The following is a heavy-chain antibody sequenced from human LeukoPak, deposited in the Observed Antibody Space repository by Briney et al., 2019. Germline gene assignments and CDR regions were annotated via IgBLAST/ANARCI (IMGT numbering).Heavy chain of an antibody. D-gene: IGHD6-19*01. CDR3: TRDPYSSGWYDY. J-gene: IGHJ4*02. V-gene: IGHV3-49*05. CDR1: GFTFGDYA. CDR2: IRSKAYGGTT. Sequence: KTGGSLRLSCTASGFTFGDYAMSWFRQAPGKGLEWVGFIRSKAYGGTTEYAASVEGRFTISRDDSKSIAYLQMNSLKTEDTAVYYCTRDPYSSGWYDYWGQGTLVTVSS.